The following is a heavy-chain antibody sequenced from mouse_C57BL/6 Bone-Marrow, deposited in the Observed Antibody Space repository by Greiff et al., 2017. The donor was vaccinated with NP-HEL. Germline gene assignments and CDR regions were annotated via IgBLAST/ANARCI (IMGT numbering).Heavy chain of an antibody. J-gene: IGHJ1*03. CDR2: IYPRSGNT. Sequence: VQLQESGAELARPGASVKLSCTASGYTFTSYGISWVKQRTGQGLEWIGEIYPRSGNTYYNEKFKGKATLTADKSSSTAYMELRSLTSEDSAVYFCARDTTVVAHFDVWGTGTTVTVSA. D-gene: IGHD1-1*01. CDR3: ARDTTVVAHFDV. CDR1: GYTFTSYG. V-gene: IGHV1-81*01.